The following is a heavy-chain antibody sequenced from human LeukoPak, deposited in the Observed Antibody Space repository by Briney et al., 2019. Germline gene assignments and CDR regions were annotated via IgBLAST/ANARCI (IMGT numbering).Heavy chain of an antibody. D-gene: IGHD3-22*01. V-gene: IGHV1-18*04. CDR3: ARGKIGKGGPRWFDP. J-gene: IGHJ5*02. CDR2: ISAYNGNT. CDR1: GYTFTSYG. Sequence: EASVKVSCKASGYTFTSYGISWVRQAPGQGLEWMGWISAYNGNTNYAQKLQGRVTMTRNTSISTAYMELSSLRSEDTAVYYCARGKIGKGGPRWFDPWGQGTLVTVSS.